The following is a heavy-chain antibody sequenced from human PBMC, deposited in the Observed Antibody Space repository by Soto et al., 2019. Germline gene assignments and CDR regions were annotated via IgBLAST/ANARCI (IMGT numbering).Heavy chain of an antibody. CDR3: ARDVTYDYIWGSYPLTRNYFDY. J-gene: IGHJ4*02. D-gene: IGHD3-16*02. CDR1: GFTFSSYW. CDR2: INSDGSST. V-gene: IGHV3-74*01. Sequence: EVQLVESGGGLVQPGGSLRLSCAASGFTFSSYWMHWVRQAPGKGLVWVSRINSDGSSTSYADSVKGRFTISRDNAKNTLYLQMNSLRAEDTAVYYCARDVTYDYIWGSYPLTRNYFDYWGQGNLVTVSS.